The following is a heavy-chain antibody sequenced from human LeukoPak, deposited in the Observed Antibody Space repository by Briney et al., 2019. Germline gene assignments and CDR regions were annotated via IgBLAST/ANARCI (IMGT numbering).Heavy chain of an antibody. CDR1: GFTFSSYG. Sequence: PGGSLRLSCAASGFTFSSYGMNWVRQAPGKGLEWVSYISSSGSTIYYANSVKGRFTISRDNAKNSLYLQMNSLRAEDTAVYYCARVVAARDYFDYWGQGTLVTVSS. CDR2: ISSSGSTI. CDR3: ARVVAARDYFDY. D-gene: IGHD2-15*01. J-gene: IGHJ4*02. V-gene: IGHV3-48*03.